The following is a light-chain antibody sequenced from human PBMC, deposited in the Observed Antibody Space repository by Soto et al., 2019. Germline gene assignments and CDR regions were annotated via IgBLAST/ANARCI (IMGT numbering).Light chain of an antibody. Sequence: DIVMTQSPATLSVSPGERATLSCRASQNINTNLAWYQQKPGQAPRLLVYGVFTRAPGIPARFSGSGSGTEFALTITSLQSEDFAVYYCQQYNNWPPITFGQGTRLEIK. V-gene: IGKV3-15*01. CDR3: QQYNNWPPIT. CDR1: QNINTN. CDR2: GVF. J-gene: IGKJ5*01.